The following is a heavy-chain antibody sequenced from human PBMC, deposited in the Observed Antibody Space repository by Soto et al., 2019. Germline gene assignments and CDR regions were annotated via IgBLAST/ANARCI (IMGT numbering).Heavy chain of an antibody. D-gene: IGHD5-12*01. CDR2: IYRGGST. CDR1: GFTVSSNY. Sequence: EVQLVESGGGLIQPGGSLRLSCAASGFTVSSNYMSWVRQAPGKGLEWVSVIYRGGSTYYADSVKGRFTISRDNSKNTLFLAFKTLRAEHSAVYYCARGFGGYEHLRYCDYWGQGTLVTVSS. V-gene: IGHV3-53*01. CDR3: ARGFGGYEHLRYCDY. J-gene: IGHJ4*02.